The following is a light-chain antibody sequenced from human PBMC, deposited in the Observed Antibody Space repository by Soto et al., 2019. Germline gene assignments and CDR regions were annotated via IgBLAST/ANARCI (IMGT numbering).Light chain of an antibody. CDR1: QSISAS. V-gene: IGKV3-15*01. CDR3: QQYNTWRSIT. J-gene: IGKJ5*01. Sequence: EIVMTQSPATLSVSPGERATLSCRASQSISASLGWYQQRPGQAPRLLIYGGSNRATGVPARFSGSGSGTEFTLTFSSLQSEDFAVYYCQQYNTWRSITFGQGTRLEIK. CDR2: GGS.